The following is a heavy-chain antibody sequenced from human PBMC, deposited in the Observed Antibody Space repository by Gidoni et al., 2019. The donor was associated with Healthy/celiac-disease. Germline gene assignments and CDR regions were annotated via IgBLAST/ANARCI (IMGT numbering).Heavy chain of an antibody. V-gene: IGHV4-39*01. D-gene: IGHD2-15*01. J-gene: IGHJ3*02. CDR2: IYYSWST. Sequence: QLQLQESGPGLVKPSETLSLTCTVSGGSISSSSYYWGWIRQPPGKGREWIGSIYYSWSTYYNPSLKSRVTIAVDTSKNQFSLKLSSVTAADTAVDYCARLGYCSGGSCFPWAFDIWGQGTMVTVSS. CDR1: GGSISSSSYY. CDR3: ARLGYCSGGSCFPWAFDI.